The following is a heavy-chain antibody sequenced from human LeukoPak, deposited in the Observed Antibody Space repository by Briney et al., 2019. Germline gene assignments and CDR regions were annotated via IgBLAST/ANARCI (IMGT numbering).Heavy chain of an antibody. Sequence: GASVKVSCKASGCTFTGYYMHWVRQAPGQGLEWMGWINPNSGGTNYAQKFQGWVTMTRDTSISTAYMELSRLRSDDTAVYYCARGRAQAGELRYYFDYWGQGTLVTVSS. CDR3: ARGRAQAGELRYYFDY. CDR2: INPNSGGT. J-gene: IGHJ4*02. V-gene: IGHV1-2*04. CDR1: GCTFTGYY. D-gene: IGHD1-26*01.